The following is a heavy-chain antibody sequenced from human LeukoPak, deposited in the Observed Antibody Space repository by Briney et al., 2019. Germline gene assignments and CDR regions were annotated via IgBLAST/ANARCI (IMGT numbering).Heavy chain of an antibody. CDR3: ARATLYHDSSGYSYGMDV. J-gene: IGHJ6*02. CDR2: INPNSGGT. V-gene: IGHV1-2*04. CDR1: GYTFTGYY. Sequence: ASVKVSCKASGYTFTGYYMHWVRQAPGQGLEWMGWINPNSGGTNYAQKFQGWVTMTRDTSISTAYMELSRLRSDDTAVYYCARATLYHDSSGYSYGMDVWGQGTTVTVSS. D-gene: IGHD3-22*01.